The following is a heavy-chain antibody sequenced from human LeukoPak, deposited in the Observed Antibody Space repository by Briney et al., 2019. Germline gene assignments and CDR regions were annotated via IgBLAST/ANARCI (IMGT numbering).Heavy chain of an antibody. J-gene: IGHJ6*03. CDR3: ARAYGSGSYPPDYYYMDV. D-gene: IGHD3-10*01. CDR1: GFTFSNYG. V-gene: IGHV3-23*01. Sequence: GGTLRLSCAASGFTFSNYGMNWVRQAPGKRLEWVSSISGSAGSTSYADSVKGRFTISRDNSKNALYLQIHSLRAEDTAVFYCARAYGSGSYPPDYYYMDVWGKGTTVTISS. CDR2: ISGSAGST.